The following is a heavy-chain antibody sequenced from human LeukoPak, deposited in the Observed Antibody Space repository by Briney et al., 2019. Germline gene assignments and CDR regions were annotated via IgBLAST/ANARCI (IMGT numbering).Heavy chain of an antibody. V-gene: IGHV3-9*01. CDR3: AKGLQGTAGTTVGDAFDI. D-gene: IGHD1-1*01. J-gene: IGHJ3*02. CDR1: GFTLDDYA. Sequence: GRSLRLSRAASGFTLDDYAMHWVRQAPGKGLEWVSGISWNSGSTVYADSVKGRFTISRDNTKNSLYLQMNSLRAEDTALYYCAKGLQGTAGTTVGDAFDIWGQGTMVTVSS. CDR2: ISWNSGST.